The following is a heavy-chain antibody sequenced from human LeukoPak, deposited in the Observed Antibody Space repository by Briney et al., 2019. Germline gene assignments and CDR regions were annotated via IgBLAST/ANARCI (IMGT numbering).Heavy chain of an antibody. CDR1: GGSFSGYY. V-gene: IGHV4-34*01. CDR2: INHSGST. D-gene: IGHD3-10*01. CDR3: ARTRLWFGELLGLDY. Sequence: SETLSLTCAVYGGSFSGYYWSWIRQPPGKGLEWIGEINHSGSTNYNPSLKSRVTISVDTSKNQFSLKLSSVTAADTAVYYCARTRLWFGELLGLDYWGQGTLVTVSS. J-gene: IGHJ4*02.